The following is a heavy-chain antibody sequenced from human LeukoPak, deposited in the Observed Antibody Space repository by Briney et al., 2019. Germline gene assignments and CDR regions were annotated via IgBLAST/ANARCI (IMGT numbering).Heavy chain of an antibody. J-gene: IGHJ4*02. CDR3: VRDPSSVRLPFGS. D-gene: IGHD3-10*01. CDR1: GFTLSLYG. V-gene: IGHV3-48*01. Sequence: GGSLRLSCAVSGFTLSLYGMNWVRQAPGKVLEWISHISASSSGIFYADSVKGRFITSRDNTRSSLYLQMNSLRAEDTAVYYCVRDPSSVRLPFGSWGQGTLVTVSS. CDR2: ISASSSGI.